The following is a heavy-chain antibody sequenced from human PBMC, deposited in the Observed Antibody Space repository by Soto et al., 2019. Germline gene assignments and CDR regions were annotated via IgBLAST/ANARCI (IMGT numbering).Heavy chain of an antibody. D-gene: IGHD4-17*01. V-gene: IGHV1-69*08. Sequence: QDQLVQSGAEVKKPGSSVKVSCKASGGTFSSHTFSWVRQAPGQGLEWMGRIIPALGTATYAQKFQGRVTITADESSTTVYMELNSLRAEDTAVYYCARPDFGDYWYFYLWVSGTLVTVSS. CDR3: ARPDFGDYWYFYL. J-gene: IGHJ2*01. CDR2: IIPALGTA. CDR1: GGTFSSHT.